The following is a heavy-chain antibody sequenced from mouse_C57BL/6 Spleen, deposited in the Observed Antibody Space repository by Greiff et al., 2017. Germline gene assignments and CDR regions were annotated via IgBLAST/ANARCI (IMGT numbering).Heavy chain of an antibody. J-gene: IGHJ2*01. CDR1: GYTFTSYW. CDR3: ARYYYGSSFYFDY. V-gene: IGHV1-64*01. D-gene: IGHD1-1*01. CDR2: IHPNSGST. Sequence: QVQLHQPGAELVKPGASVKLSCKASGYTFTSYWMHWVKQRPGQGLEWIGMIHPNSGSTNYNEKFKSKATLTVDKSSSTAYMQLSSLTSEDSAVYYCARYYYGSSFYFDYWGQGTTLTVSS.